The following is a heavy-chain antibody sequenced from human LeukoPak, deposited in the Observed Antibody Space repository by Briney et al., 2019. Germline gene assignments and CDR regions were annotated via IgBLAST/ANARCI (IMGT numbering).Heavy chain of an antibody. J-gene: IGHJ4*02. CDR1: GGSISSGNYF. Sequence: SETLSLTCSVSGGSISSGNYFWSWIRQPPGKGLEWIGYVYYTGSTYYNPSLKSRVTISADTSKNQFSLNLTSVTAADTALYYRARGSTYSPIPKYWGQGTLVTVSS. CDR3: ARGSTYSPIPKY. CDR2: VYYTGST. D-gene: IGHD2-21*01. V-gene: IGHV4-30-4*01.